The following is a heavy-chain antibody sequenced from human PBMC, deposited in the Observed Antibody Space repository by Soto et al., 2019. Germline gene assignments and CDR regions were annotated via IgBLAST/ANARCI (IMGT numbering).Heavy chain of an antibody. D-gene: IGHD3-10*01. J-gene: IGHJ6*02. Sequence: ASVKVSCKASGYTFTSYGISWVRQAPGQGLEWMGWISAYNGNTNYAQKLQGRVTMTTDTSTSTAYMELRSLRSDDTAVYYCARDHLGITMVRGVRRTGGTDVWGQGTTVTVSS. V-gene: IGHV1-18*04. CDR3: ARDHLGITMVRGVRRTGGTDV. CDR1: GYTFTSYG. CDR2: ISAYNGNT.